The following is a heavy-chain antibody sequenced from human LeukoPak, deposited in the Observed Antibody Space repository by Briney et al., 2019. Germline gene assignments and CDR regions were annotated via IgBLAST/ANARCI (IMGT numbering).Heavy chain of an antibody. CDR2: IRYDGSNK. CDR3: AKDLPGDY. V-gene: IGHV3-30*02. J-gene: IGHJ4*02. Sequence: GGSLRLSCAASGFNWMTWVRQAPGKGLEWVAFIRYDGSNKYYADSVKGRFTISRDNSKNTLYLQMNSLRAEDTAVYYCAKDLPGDYWGQGTLVTVSS. CDR1: GFNW.